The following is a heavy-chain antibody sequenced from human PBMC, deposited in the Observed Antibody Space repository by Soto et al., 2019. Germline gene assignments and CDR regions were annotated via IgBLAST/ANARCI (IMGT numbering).Heavy chain of an antibody. J-gene: IGHJ6*02. Sequence: PSETLSLTCTVSGGSVSSGSSYWSWIRQPPGKGLEWIGYIYYSGSTSNNPSLKSLVTISVDTSKNQFSLKLSSVTAADTAVYYCARALVVPAAPYYYYYGMDVWGQGTTVTVSS. V-gene: IGHV4-61*01. CDR2: IYYSGST. D-gene: IGHD2-2*01. CDR3: ARALVVPAAPYYYYYGMDV. CDR1: GGSVSSGSSY.